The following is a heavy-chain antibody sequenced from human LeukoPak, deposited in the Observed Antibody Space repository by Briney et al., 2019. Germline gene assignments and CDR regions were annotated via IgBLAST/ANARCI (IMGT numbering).Heavy chain of an antibody. Sequence: PGRSLRLSCAASGFTFSSYGMHWVRQAPGKGLEWVAVISYDGSNKYYADSVKGRFTISRDNSKNTLYLQTNSLRAEDTAVYYCAKDRYDILTGYYKARAYYYYYGMDVWGQGTTVTVSS. D-gene: IGHD3-9*01. J-gene: IGHJ6*02. CDR3: AKDRYDILTGYYKARAYYYYYGMDV. CDR1: GFTFSSYG. V-gene: IGHV3-30*18. CDR2: ISYDGSNK.